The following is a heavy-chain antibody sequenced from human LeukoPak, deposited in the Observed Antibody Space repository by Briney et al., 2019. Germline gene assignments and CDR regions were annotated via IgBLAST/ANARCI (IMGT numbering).Heavy chain of an antibody. CDR1: GFTFSSYG. Sequence: GGSLRLSCAASGFTFSSYGMHWVRQAPGKGLEWVAFIRYDGSNKYYADPVKGRADSVKGRFTISRDNSKNTLYLQMNSLRAEDTAVYYCAKDTLYNWNYPGSFDYWGQGTLVTVSS. J-gene: IGHJ4*02. D-gene: IGHD1-7*01. CDR3: AKDTLYNWNYPGSFDY. CDR2: IRYDGSNK. V-gene: IGHV3-30*02.